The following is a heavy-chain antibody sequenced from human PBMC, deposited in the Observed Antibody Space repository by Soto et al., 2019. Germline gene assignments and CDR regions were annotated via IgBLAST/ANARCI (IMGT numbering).Heavy chain of an antibody. CDR1: GYTFTKFH. V-gene: IGHV1-46*01. CDR3: ARDTAPYYYDSSGYYSWYFDL. D-gene: IGHD3-22*01. J-gene: IGHJ2*01. CDR2: INPSGGST. Sequence: ASVKVSCKASGYTFTKFHIHWVRQAPGQGLEWMGIINPSGGSTSYAQKFQGRVTMTRDTSTSTVYMELSSLRSEDTAVYYCARDTAPYYYDSSGYYSWYFDLWGRGTLVTVSS.